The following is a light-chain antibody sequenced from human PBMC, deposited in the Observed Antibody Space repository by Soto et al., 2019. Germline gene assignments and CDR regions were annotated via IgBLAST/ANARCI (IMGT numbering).Light chain of an antibody. CDR3: MQSIDIPWT. CDR1: QSLLHSDGKTY. V-gene: IGKV2D-29*01. J-gene: IGKJ1*01. Sequence: ILMTQTPLSLSIIPGQTASISCKSSQSLLHSDGKTYFYWYVQKAGQAPQPLIYEVSNRFSGVPERFSGSGSRTDFTLKISRVEADYVGIYYCMQSIDIPWTFGQGTKVDIK. CDR2: EVS.